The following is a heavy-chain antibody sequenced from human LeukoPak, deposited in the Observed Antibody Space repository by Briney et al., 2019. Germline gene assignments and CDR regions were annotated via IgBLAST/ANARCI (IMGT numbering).Heavy chain of an antibody. D-gene: IGHD1-1*01. CDR1: GGSFSSYY. CDR3: ARFLNFYFDY. J-gene: IGHJ4*02. V-gene: IGHV4-59*08. CDR2: IYYSGST. Sequence: WETLSLTCTVSGGSFSSYYWSWVRQPPGKGLEWIGYIYYSGSTNYNPSLKSRVTISVDTSKNQFSLKLSSVTAADTAVYDCARFLNFYFDYWGQGTLVTVSS.